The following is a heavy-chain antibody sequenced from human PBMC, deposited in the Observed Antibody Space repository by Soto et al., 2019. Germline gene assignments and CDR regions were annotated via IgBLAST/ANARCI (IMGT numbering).Heavy chain of an antibody. CDR3: AGSTSTFQPKTDHFDY. V-gene: IGHV4-31*03. CDR2: IYYSGST. Sequence: QVQLQESGPGLVKPSQTLSLTCTVSGGSISSGGYYWSWIRQHPGKGLEWIGYIYYSGSTYYNPSLKSRVTISVDPSKNQFSLKLSSVTAADTAVYYCAGSTSTFQPKTDHFDYWGQGTLVTVSS. J-gene: IGHJ4*02. D-gene: IGHD2-2*01. CDR1: GGSISSGGYY.